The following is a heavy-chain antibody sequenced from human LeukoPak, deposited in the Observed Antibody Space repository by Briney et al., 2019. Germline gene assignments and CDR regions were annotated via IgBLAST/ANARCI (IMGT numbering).Heavy chain of an antibody. J-gene: IGHJ4*02. D-gene: IGHD6-13*01. CDR3: AKVAAAALDY. CDR1: GFTFSSYN. V-gene: IGHV3-48*01. CDR2: ISSSSSTI. Sequence: GGSLRLSCAASGFTFSSYNMNWVRQAPGKGLEWVSYISSSSSTIYYADSVKGRFTISRDNSKNTLYLQMNSLRAEDTAVYYCAKVAAAALDYWGQETLVTVSS.